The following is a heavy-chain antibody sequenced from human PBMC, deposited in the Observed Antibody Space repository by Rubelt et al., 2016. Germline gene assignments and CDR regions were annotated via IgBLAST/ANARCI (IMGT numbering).Heavy chain of an antibody. CDR1: GYTFTSYG. D-gene: IGHD2-15*01. CDR2: ISAYNGNT. CDR3: ARDYCSGGSCYSVFDY. V-gene: IGHV1-18*01. J-gene: IGHJ4*02. Sequence: QVQLVQSGAEVKKPGASVKVSCKASGYTFTSYGISWVRQAPGQGLEWMGWISAYNGNTNYAQKLQCRVTMTRDTSISTAYMELSRLRSDDTAVYYCARDYCSGGSCYSVFDYWGQGTLVTVSS.